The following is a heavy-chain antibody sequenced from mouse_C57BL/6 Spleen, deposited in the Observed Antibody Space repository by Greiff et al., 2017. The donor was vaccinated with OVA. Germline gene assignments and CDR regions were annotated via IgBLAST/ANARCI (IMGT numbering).Heavy chain of an antibody. D-gene: IGHD2-3*01. Sequence: VQLQQPGAELVRPGSSVKLSCKASGYTFTSYWMDWVKQRPGQGLEWIGNIYPSDSETHYNQKFKDKATLTVDKSSSTAYMQLSSLTSEDSAVYYCASFSCYDRYWYFDVWGTGTTVTVSS. CDR1: GYTFTSYW. CDR2: IYPSDSET. CDR3: ASFSCYDRYWYFDV. J-gene: IGHJ1*03. V-gene: IGHV1-61*01.